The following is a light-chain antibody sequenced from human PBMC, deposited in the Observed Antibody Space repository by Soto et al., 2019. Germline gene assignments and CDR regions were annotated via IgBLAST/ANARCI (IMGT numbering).Light chain of an antibody. Sequence: EIVLTQSPGTLSLSPGERATLSCRASQSVSSSYLAWYQQKPGQAPRLRIYGASSRATGIPDRFSGSGSGTDFTLTISRLEPEDFAVYYCQQYGSSPYTFGQGTNLEIK. CDR1: QSVSSSY. J-gene: IGKJ2*01. CDR2: GAS. CDR3: QQYGSSPYT. V-gene: IGKV3-20*01.